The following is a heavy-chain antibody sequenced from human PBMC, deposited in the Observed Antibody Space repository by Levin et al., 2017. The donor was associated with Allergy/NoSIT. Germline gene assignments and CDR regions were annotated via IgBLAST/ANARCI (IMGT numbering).Heavy chain of an antibody. CDR2: IRTIHEGATV. D-gene: IGHD5-12*01. CDR3: WIGYDSVARVQRDY. J-gene: IGHJ4*02. Sequence: MSGGSLRLSCVVSGFPFSNAFMTWFRQAPGGGLEWVGRIRTIHEGATVDYGASVKDRFTISRDDSRSIMYLQMNDLKTEDTGVYFCWIGYDSVARVQRDYWGQGTRVTVSS. V-gene: IGHV3-15*01. CDR1: GFPFSNAF.